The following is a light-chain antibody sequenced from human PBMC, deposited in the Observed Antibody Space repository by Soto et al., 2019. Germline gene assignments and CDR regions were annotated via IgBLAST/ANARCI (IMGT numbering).Light chain of an antibody. V-gene: IGKV3-11*01. CDR2: DAS. CDR1: QSVSSY. CDR3: QQHGNRPLP. Sequence: EIVLTQSPATLSLSPGERATLSCRASQSVSSYFAWYQQKPGQAPRLLIYDASNRATGIPARFSGSGSGTDFTLTISSLEPEDFAVYSCQQHGNRPLPFGQRTKADSK. J-gene: IGKJ1*01.